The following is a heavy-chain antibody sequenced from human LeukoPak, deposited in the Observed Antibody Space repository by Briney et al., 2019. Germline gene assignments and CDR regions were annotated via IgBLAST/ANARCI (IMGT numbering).Heavy chain of an antibody. V-gene: IGHV3-30*02. CDR1: GFTFSNYG. D-gene: IGHD4-17*01. Sequence: GGSLRLSCAASGFTFSNYGMHWVRQAPGKGLEWVTFILYDGSNTFYEDSVEGRFTISRDISKNTVHLQMNSLRAEDTAVYYCAKDQGDYDIPSFDYWGQGTLVTVSS. CDR3: AKDQGDYDIPSFDY. J-gene: IGHJ4*02. CDR2: ILYDGSNT.